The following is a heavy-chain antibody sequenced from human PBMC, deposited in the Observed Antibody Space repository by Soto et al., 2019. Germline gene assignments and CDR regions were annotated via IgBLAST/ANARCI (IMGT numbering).Heavy chain of an antibody. CDR2: ISDDGSIK. Sequence: GGSLRLSCAASGFSFTTYAMHWVRQAPGKGLEWVAVISDDGSIKYYADSVKGRFTISRDNSKNTFYLQMHSLRGDDTALYYCARAIETAMDPCDYWGQGALVTVSS. V-gene: IGHV3-30-3*01. D-gene: IGHD5-18*01. J-gene: IGHJ4*02. CDR3: ARAIETAMDPCDY. CDR1: GFSFTTYA.